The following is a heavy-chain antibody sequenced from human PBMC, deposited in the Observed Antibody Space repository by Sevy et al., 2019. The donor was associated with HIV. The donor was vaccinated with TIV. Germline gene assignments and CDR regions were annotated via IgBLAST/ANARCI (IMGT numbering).Heavy chain of an antibody. J-gene: IGHJ5*02. CDR1: DGSFSGYY. CDR2: INESGIT. V-gene: IGHV4-34*01. D-gene: IGHD2-2*01. Sequence: SETLSLTCAVHDGSFSGYYWNWIRQLPGKGLEWIGEINESGITYYNPSLKSRVTISVDTSKKQFSLKPNSVTAVDSAVYFCARSPPVVVVPGAPSWFDPWGQGTLVTVSS. CDR3: ARSPPVVVVPGAPSWFDP.